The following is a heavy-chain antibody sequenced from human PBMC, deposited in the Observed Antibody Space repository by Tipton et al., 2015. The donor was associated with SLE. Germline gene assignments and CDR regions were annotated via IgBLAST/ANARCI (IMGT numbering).Heavy chain of an antibody. CDR2: VYSSGTT. Sequence: LRLSCTVSGASLSSGIYYWNWIRQPAGKGLARIGRVYSSGTTNYKSSLKSRVTISVDTSKNQFSLKFSSVTAADTAVYYCARDGGSSWSLDAFDTWGQGTMVTVSS. CDR1: GASLSSGIYY. J-gene: IGHJ3*02. V-gene: IGHV4-61*02. CDR3: ARDGGSSWSLDAFDT. D-gene: IGHD6-13*01.